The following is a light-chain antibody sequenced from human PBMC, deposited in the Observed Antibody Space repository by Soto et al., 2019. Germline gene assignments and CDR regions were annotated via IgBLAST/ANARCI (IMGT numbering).Light chain of an antibody. V-gene: IGKV3-20*01. CDR2: DAS. CDR3: QFYGDPPKT. J-gene: IGKJ1*01. CDR1: ESVSSNC. Sequence: EIVLTQPPGTLSLSPGGRGTLSCMASESVSSNCLAWYQQKPGQAPRLLIFDASTSATGIPDRFTGRGSGTDFTLTITRLEPEDFAVYYCQFYGDPPKTFGQGTKVDIK.